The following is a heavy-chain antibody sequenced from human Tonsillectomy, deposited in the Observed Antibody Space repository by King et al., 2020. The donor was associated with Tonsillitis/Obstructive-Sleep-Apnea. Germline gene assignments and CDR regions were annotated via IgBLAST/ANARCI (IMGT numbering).Heavy chain of an antibody. Sequence: TLKESGPTLVQPTQTLTLTCTFSGFSLTTGGVGVGWIRQPPGRALEWLALIYWDDDKQYSPSLKSRVTITKDTSKNQVVLTMTNVDPVDTATYYCAHRQGYCTGGNCPRWFDPWGQGTLVTVSS. V-gene: IGHV2-5*02. CDR1: GFSLTTGGVG. CDR3: AHRQGYCTGGNCPRWFDP. J-gene: IGHJ5*02. CDR2: IYWDDDK. D-gene: IGHD2-8*02.